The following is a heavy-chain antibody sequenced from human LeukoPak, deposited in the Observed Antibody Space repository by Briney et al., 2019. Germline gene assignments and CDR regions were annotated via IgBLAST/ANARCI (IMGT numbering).Heavy chain of an antibody. Sequence: GGSLRLSCAASGFTFSNNWMTWVRQAPGKGLEWVANIKQDGSETYYADSVKGRFTISRGIAKNSLYLQMNSLGAEDTAVYYCATYSSSNAREFQHWGQGTLVTVSA. V-gene: IGHV3-7*01. CDR2: IKQDGSET. D-gene: IGHD2-2*01. J-gene: IGHJ1*01. CDR1: GFTFSNNW. CDR3: ATYSSSNAREFQH.